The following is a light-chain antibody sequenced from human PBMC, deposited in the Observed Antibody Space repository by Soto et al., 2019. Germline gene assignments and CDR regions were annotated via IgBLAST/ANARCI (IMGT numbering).Light chain of an antibody. Sequence: QSVLTQPPSVSGAPGQRVTISCTGSSSNIGAGYDVHWYQQLPGTAPKVLIYGNNIRPSGVTDRFSGSKSGTSASLAITGLQAEDEADYYCQSYDSRLSVVFGGGTTLTVL. J-gene: IGLJ2*01. CDR2: GNN. V-gene: IGLV1-40*01. CDR1: SSNIGAGYD. CDR3: QSYDSRLSVV.